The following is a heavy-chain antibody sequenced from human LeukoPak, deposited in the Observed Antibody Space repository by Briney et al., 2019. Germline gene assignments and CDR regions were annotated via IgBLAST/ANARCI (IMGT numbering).Heavy chain of an antibody. V-gene: IGHV4-4*02. CDR2: IYHSGST. CDR3: AGYSGSYYGMDV. CDR1: GGSISSSNW. Sequence: SETLSLTCAVSGGSISSSNWWRWVRQPPGKGLEWIGEIYHSGSTNYNPSLKSRVTISVDTSKNQFSLKLSSVTAADTAVYYCAGYSGSYYGMDVWGKGTTVTVSS. J-gene: IGHJ6*04. D-gene: IGHD5-12*01.